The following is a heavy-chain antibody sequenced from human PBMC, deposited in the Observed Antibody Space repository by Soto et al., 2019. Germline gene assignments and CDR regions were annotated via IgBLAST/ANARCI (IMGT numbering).Heavy chain of an antibody. CDR2: IIPILGIA. J-gene: IGHJ4*02. CDR1: GGTFSSYT. D-gene: IGHD3-16*01. CDR3: ARALVGDGFDY. Sequence: QVQLVQSGAEVKKPGSSVKVSCKASGGTFSSYTISWVRQAPGQGLEWMGRIIPILGIANYAQKFQGRVTFTADKSTSTAYMELSSLRSEDTAVYYCARALVGDGFDYWGQGTLVTVSS. V-gene: IGHV1-69*02.